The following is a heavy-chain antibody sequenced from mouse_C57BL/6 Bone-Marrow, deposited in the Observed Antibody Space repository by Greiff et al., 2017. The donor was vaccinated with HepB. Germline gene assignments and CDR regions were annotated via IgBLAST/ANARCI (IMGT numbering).Heavy chain of an antibody. D-gene: IGHD1-1*01. Sequence: QVHVKQSGAELVRPGASVTLSCKASGYTFTDYEMHWVKQTPVHGLEWIGAIDPETGGTAYNQKFKGKAILTADKSSSTAYMELRSLTSEVSAVYYCTRPHTLREYFDYWGQGTTLTVSS. J-gene: IGHJ2*01. CDR2: IDPETGGT. V-gene: IGHV1-15*01. CDR1: GYTFTDYE. CDR3: TRPHTLREYFDY.